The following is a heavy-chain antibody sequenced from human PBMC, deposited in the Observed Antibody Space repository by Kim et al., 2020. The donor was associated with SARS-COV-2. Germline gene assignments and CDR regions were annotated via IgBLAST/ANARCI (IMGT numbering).Heavy chain of an antibody. D-gene: IGHD5-18*01. CDR3: ARQLRGYSYGLSPFDI. J-gene: IGHJ3*02. V-gene: IGHV3-66*04. Sequence: SVKGRITISRDKSKNTLYLQMNSLRAEDTAVYYCARQLRGYSYGLSPFDIWGQGTMVTVSS.